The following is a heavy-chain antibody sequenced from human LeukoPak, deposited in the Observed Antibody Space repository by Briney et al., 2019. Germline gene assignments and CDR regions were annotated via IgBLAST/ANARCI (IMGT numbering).Heavy chain of an antibody. V-gene: IGHV4-59*08. D-gene: IGHD1-7*01. CDR3: ASTEWNYAR. CDR1: GGSITNYY. Sequence: SETLSLTCTVSGGSITNYYWSWMRQPPGKGLEWIGYIHYSGSTNYNPSLKSRVTISLDTSKNQFSLRLTSVTAADTAIYYCASTEWNYARWGKETLVTVSS. J-gene: IGHJ4*02. CDR2: IHYSGST.